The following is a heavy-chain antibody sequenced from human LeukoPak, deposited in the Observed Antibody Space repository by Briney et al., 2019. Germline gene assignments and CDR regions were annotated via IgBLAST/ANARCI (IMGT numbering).Heavy chain of an antibody. Sequence: GGSLRLSCAASGFTFSSYWMHWVRQAPGKRLVWVSRINNDGSSISYADSVKGRFTISRDNAKNTLYLQMNSLSAEDTALYYCARVDTDTSGYYFDYWGQETLVTVSS. CDR3: ARVDTDTSGYYFDY. CDR1: GFTFSSYW. J-gene: IGHJ4*02. CDR2: INNDGSSI. V-gene: IGHV3-74*01. D-gene: IGHD6-19*01.